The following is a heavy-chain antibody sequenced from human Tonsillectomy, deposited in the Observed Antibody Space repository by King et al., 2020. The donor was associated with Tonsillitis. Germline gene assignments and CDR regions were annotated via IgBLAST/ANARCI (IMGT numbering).Heavy chain of an antibody. V-gene: IGHV3-30*04. CDR1: GFTFSSYA. CDR3: ARDTDQIDYYFDY. J-gene: IGHJ4*02. Sequence: QLVQSGGGVVQPGRSLRLSCAASGFTFSSYAMHWVRQAPGKGLEGVAVISYDGSNKYYADSVKGRFTISRDNSKNTLYLQMNSLRAEDTAVYYCARDTDQIDYYFDYCGQGTLVTVSS. D-gene: IGHD2/OR15-2a*01. CDR2: ISYDGSNK.